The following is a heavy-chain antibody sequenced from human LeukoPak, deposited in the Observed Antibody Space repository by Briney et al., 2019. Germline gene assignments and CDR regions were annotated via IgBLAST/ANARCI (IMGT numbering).Heavy chain of an antibody. CDR3: ARRGRCHYGSGSQFDY. CDR1: GGSFSGYY. D-gene: IGHD3-10*01. CDR2: INHSGST. V-gene: IGHV4-34*01. J-gene: IGHJ4*02. Sequence: PSETLSLTCAVYGGSFSGYYWSWIRQPPGKGLEWIGEINHSGSTNYNPSLKSRVTISVDTSKNQFSLKLSSVTAADTAVYYCARRGRCHYGSGSQFDYWGQGTLVTVSS.